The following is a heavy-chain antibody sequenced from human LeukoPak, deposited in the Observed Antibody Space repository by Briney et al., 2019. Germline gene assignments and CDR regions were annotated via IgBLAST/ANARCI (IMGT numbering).Heavy chain of an antibody. V-gene: IGHV1-69*05. CDR3: AKDFSLRGLRGFFDY. D-gene: IGHD4-23*01. CDR1: GGTFSSYA. J-gene: IGHJ4*02. Sequence: SVKVSCKASGGTFSSYAISWVRQAPGQGLEWMGGIIPIFGTANYAQKFQGRVTITTDESTSTAYMELSSLRPEDTALYYCAKDFSLRGLRGFFDYWGQGPLVTVSS. CDR2: IIPIFGTA.